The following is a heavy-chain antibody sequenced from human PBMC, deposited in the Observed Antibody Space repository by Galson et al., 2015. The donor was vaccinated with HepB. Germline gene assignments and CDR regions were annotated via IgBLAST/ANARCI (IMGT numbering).Heavy chain of an antibody. CDR3: ARDEDYSYGRYYFDY. J-gene: IGHJ4*02. V-gene: IGHV3-7*03. CDR1: GFTFSSYW. Sequence: SLRLSCAASGFTFSSYWMSWVRQAPGKGLEWVANIKQDGSEKYYVDSVKGRFTISRDNAKNSLYLQMNSLRAEDTAVYYCARDEDYSYGRYYFDYWGQGTLVTVSS. CDR2: IKQDGSEK. D-gene: IGHD5-18*01.